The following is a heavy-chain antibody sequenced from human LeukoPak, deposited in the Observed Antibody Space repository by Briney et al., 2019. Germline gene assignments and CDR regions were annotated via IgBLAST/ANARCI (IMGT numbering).Heavy chain of an antibody. CDR1: GFTFSSYG. CDR2: ISGSGHST. CDR3: AKDQYYDILTGYLYPPGGLGYDY. J-gene: IGHJ4*02. D-gene: IGHD3-9*01. V-gene: IGHV3-23*01. Sequence: GGSLRLSCAASGFTFSSYGMHWVRQAPGKGLEWVSTISGSGHSTYYADSVKGRFTISRDSSKNTLYLQMNSLRAEDTAVYYCAKDQYYDILTGYLYPPGGLGYDYWGQGTLVTVSS.